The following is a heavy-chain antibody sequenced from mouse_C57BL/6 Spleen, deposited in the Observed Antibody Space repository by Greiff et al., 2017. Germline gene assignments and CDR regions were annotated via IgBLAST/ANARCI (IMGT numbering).Heavy chain of an antibody. CDR1: GYTFTSYW. V-gene: IGHV1-72*01. D-gene: IGHD1-1*01. CDR3: ASPSYYGSSFAY. CDR2: IDPNSGGT. Sequence: VQLQQPGAELVKPGASVKLSCKASGYTFTSYWMHWVKQRPGRGLEWIGRIDPNSGGTKYNEKFKSKATLTVDKPSSTAYMQLSSLTSEDSAVYYCASPSYYGSSFAYWGQGTLVTVSA. J-gene: IGHJ3*01.